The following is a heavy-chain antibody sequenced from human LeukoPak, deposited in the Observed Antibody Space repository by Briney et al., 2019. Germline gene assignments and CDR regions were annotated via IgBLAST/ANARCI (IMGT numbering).Heavy chain of an antibody. Sequence: GASLKVSCKASGYTFTSYYIQWVRQAPGQGLEWMEKINPSGGTTTNAQTFLGRLTMTRDTSTNTVYMELSSLRSEDTAVYYCARGGLGNYDILTGNYKYYFYMDVWGEGTTVTVSS. J-gene: IGHJ6*03. V-gene: IGHV1-46*01. D-gene: IGHD3-9*01. CDR3: ARGGLGNYDILTGNYKYYFYMDV. CDR1: GYTFTSYY. CDR2: INPSGGTT.